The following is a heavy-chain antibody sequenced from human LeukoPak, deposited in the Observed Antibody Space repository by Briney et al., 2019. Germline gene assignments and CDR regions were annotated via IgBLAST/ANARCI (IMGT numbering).Heavy chain of an antibody. CDR1: GGSISSYY. V-gene: IGHV4-59*08. J-gene: IGHJ5*02. Sequence: PSETLSLTCTVSGGSISSYYWSWIRQPPGKGLEWIGYIYYSGSTNYNPSLKSRVTISVDTSKNQFSLKLSSVTAADTAVYYCARHKNVHAYGYSSWEWGRRKTTQGYIDWFDPWGQGTLVTVSS. D-gene: IGHD6-6*01. CDR2: IYYSGST. CDR3: ARHKNVHAYGYSSWEWGRRKTTQGYIDWFDP.